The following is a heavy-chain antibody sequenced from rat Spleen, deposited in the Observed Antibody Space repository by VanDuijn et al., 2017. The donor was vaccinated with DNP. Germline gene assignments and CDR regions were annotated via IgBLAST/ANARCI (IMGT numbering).Heavy chain of an antibody. Sequence: QVQLKESGPGLVQPSQTLSLTCTVSGFSLTNYGINWFRQPPGKGLEWIAAISSGGNPYSKSALKSRLSISKDTSKSQVFLKMNSLKTEDTAIYFCMSVAMDAWGQGTSVTVSS. CDR2: ISSGGNP. V-gene: IGHV2S12*01. CDR3: MSVAMDA. CDR1: GFSLTNYG. J-gene: IGHJ4*01.